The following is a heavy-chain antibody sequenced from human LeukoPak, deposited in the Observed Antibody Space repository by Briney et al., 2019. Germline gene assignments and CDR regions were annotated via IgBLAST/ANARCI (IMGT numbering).Heavy chain of an antibody. Sequence: SETLSLTCTVSGGSISSYYWSWIRQPAGKGLEWIGRVYPSGSTNYNPSLKSRVTMSVDTSKNQFSLKLSSVTAADTAVYYCARGILEWLSHVYYFDYWGQGTLVTVSS. CDR2: VYPSGST. J-gene: IGHJ4*02. D-gene: IGHD3-3*01. CDR3: ARGILEWLSHVYYFDY. CDR1: GGSISSYY. V-gene: IGHV4-4*07.